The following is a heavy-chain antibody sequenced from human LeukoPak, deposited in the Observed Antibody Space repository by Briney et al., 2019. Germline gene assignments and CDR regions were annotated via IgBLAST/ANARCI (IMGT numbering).Heavy chain of an antibody. CDR3: AKDMKGGYSYGYTFDY. Sequence: GGSLRLSCAASGFTFEDYAMHWVRQAPGKGLEWVSGISWNSGSIGYADSVKGRFTISRDNAKNSLYLQMNSLRAEDTALYYCAKDMKGGYSYGYTFDYWGQGTLVTVSS. V-gene: IGHV3-9*01. CDR1: GFTFEDYA. J-gene: IGHJ4*02. CDR2: ISWNSGSI. D-gene: IGHD5-18*01.